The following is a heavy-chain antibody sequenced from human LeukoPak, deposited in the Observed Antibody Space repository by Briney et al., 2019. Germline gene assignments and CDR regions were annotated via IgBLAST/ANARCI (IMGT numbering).Heavy chain of an antibody. CDR1: RFTFSTYA. CDR2: ISGSGSST. Sequence: GGSLRLSCGGSRFTFSTYAMSWVRQAPGKGLEWVSGISGSGSSTYYADSVKGRFAISRDNSKNTLYLQMNSLRAEDTAVYYCAKARDYDFWSGYSNYFAYWGQGTLVTASS. D-gene: IGHD3-3*01. V-gene: IGHV3-23*01. CDR3: AKARDYDFWSGYSNYFAY. J-gene: IGHJ4*02.